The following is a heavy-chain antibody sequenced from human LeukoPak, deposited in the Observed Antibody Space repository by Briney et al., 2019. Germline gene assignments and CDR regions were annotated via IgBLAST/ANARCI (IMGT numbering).Heavy chain of an antibody. Sequence: SETLSLTCAVYGGSFSVYYWSWIRQPPGKGLEWIGEIKHSGSTNYNPSLKSRVTISVDTSKHQFSLKLSSVTAADTAVYYCARGRDSSGYYFWFDHWGQGTLVTVSS. D-gene: IGHD3-22*01. CDR1: GGSFSVYY. V-gene: IGHV4-34*01. CDR3: ARGRDSSGYYFWFDH. J-gene: IGHJ5*02. CDR2: IKHSGST.